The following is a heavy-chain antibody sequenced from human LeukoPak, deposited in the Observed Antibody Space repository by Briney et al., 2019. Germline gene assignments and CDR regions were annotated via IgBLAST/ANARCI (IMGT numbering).Heavy chain of an antibody. Sequence: GGSLRLSCVASGFTFSNYAMMWVRQAPGKGLEWISSITGNGGGSFYAASVRGRFTFFRDNSRDTLYLQMDSLRAEDTAVYFCARGAGVFDYWGQGTLVTVSS. CDR3: ARGAGVFDY. CDR1: GFTFSNYA. V-gene: IGHV3-23*01. CDR2: ITGNGGGS. J-gene: IGHJ4*02. D-gene: IGHD3-10*01.